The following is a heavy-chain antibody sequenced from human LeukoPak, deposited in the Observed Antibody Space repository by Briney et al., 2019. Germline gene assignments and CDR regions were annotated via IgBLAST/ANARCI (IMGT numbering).Heavy chain of an antibody. CDR2: IYYRGST. J-gene: IGHJ4*02. V-gene: IGHV4-39*01. CDR1: GGSISSSSYY. D-gene: IGHD4-17*01. CDR3: ARDSGDYNFDY. Sequence: SETLSLTCTVSGGSISSSSYYWGWIRQPPGKGLHWIGNIYYRGSTYYKPSLKSRVTISVDTSKNQFSLRLSSVTAADTAIYFCARDSGDYNFDYWGQGILVTVSS.